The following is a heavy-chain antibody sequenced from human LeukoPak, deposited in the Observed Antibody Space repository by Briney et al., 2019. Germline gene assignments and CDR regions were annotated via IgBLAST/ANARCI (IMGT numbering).Heavy chain of an antibody. D-gene: IGHD1-26*01. Sequence: GGSLRLSCAASGFSFSSYAMSWVRQAPGKGLEWVSASTGGSTYYPDSVKGRFTVSRDNSKNTLYLQLNSLRAEETAVYYCAKGALGAAYWYFDVWGRGTLVSVSS. CDR1: GFSFSSYA. CDR2: STGGST. CDR3: AKGALGAAYWYFDV. J-gene: IGHJ2*01. V-gene: IGHV3-23*01.